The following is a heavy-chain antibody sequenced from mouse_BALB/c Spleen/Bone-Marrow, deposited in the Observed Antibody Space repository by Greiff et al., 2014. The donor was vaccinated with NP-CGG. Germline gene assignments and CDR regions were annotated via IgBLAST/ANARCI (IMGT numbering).Heavy chain of an antibody. CDR1: GYTFTSYV. V-gene: IGHV1-14*01. CDR3: ARSPSYGNYVDC. D-gene: IGHD2-10*02. Sequence: VQLQQSGPELVKPGASVKMSCKASGYTFTSYVMHWVKQKPGQGLEWIGYINPYNDGTKCNKKFKGKATLTSDKSSSTAYMELSSLTSEDSAVYYCARSPSYGNYVDCWGQGTSVTVSS. CDR2: INPYNDGT. J-gene: IGHJ4*01.